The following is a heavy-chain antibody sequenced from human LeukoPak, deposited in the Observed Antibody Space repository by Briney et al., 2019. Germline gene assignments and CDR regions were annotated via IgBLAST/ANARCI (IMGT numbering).Heavy chain of an antibody. CDR3: AKDRYGSGAGGGVDY. V-gene: IGHV3-9*01. D-gene: IGHD3-10*01. CDR2: ISWNSGSI. J-gene: IGHJ4*02. Sequence: SLRLSCAASGFTFDDYAMHWVRQAPGKGLEWVSGISWNSGSIGYADSVKGRFTISRDNAKNSLYLQMNSLRAEDTALYYCAKDRYGSGAGGGVDYWGQGTLVTVSS. CDR1: GFTFDDYA.